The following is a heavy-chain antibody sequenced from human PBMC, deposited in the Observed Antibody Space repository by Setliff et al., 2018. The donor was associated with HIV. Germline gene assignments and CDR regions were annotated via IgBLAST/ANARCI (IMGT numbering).Heavy chain of an antibody. CDR2: IYYSGST. CDR1: GGSISSYY. CDR3: ARGRGIWFGELVDAFDI. J-gene: IGHJ3*02. V-gene: IGHV4-59*01. Sequence: SETLSLTCTVSGGSISSYYCSWIRQSPWKGLEWIGYIYYSGSTNYNPYRKSRVTISVDTSKNQFSLKLSSVTAADTAVYYCARGRGIWFGELVDAFDIWGRGTMVTVSS. D-gene: IGHD3-10*01.